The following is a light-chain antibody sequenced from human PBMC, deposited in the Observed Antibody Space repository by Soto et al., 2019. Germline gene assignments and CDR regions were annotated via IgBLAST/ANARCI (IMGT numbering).Light chain of an antibody. V-gene: IGKV3-15*01. CDR1: QSVRSN. CDR2: GAS. CDR3: QQYGNSPYT. Sequence: EVVMTQSPATLSVSPGERVTLSCRASQSVRSNLAWYQQKPGQSPRLLIYGASTRATGIPARFSGSGSGTEFTLTISSLQSEDFAVYYCQQYGNSPYTFGLGTKLEIK. J-gene: IGKJ2*01.